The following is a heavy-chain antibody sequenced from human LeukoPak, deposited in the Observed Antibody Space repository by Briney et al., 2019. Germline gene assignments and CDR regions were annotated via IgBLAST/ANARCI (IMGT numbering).Heavy chain of an antibody. CDR3: ARAPYDILTGYFLFDS. V-gene: IGHV4-30-2*01. Sequence: LRLSCAASGFTVSSDDHFWSWIRQPPGRGLEWIGYIYHRGSTSYNPSLRSRVTVSLDKSRNQFSLNLYSVTAADTAVYYCARAPYDILTGYFLFDSWGQGTLITVSS. J-gene: IGHJ4*02. CDR2: IYHRGST. D-gene: IGHD3-9*01. CDR1: GFTVSSDDHF.